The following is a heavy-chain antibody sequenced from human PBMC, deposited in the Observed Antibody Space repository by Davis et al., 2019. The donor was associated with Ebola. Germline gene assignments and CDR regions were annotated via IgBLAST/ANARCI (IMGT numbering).Heavy chain of an antibody. V-gene: IGHV3-33*08. CDR3: AREGAYSSSWYFDY. CDR2: IWYDGSNK. J-gene: IGHJ4*02. CDR1: GFTFSSYG. Sequence: GESLKISCAASGFTFSSYGMHWVRQAPGKGLEWVAVIWYDGSNKYYADSVKGRFTISRDNSKNTLYLQMNSLRAEDTAVYYCAREGAYSSSWYFDYWGQGTLVTVSS. D-gene: IGHD6-13*01.